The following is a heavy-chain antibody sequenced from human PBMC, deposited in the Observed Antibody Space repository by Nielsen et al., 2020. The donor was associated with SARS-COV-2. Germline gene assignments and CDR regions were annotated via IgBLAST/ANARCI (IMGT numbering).Heavy chain of an antibody. CDR2: ISGGSATI. J-gene: IGHJ6*02. CDR1: GFSLNTYS. Sequence: GESLKISCVASGFSLNTYSMNWVRQAPGKGLEWVSYISGGSATIYYADSVKGRFTISRDNVKNSLYLQLSSLSAEDTAVYYCARSPFHRSSWYGMDVWGQETTVTVSS. CDR3: ARSPFHRSSWYGMDV. V-gene: IGHV3-48*01. D-gene: IGHD6-13*01.